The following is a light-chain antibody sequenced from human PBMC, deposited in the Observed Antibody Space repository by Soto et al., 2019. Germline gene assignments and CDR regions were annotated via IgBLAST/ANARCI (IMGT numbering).Light chain of an antibody. J-gene: IGKJ1*01. CDR3: HQRQSWPRT. CDR1: QTVSSR. V-gene: IGKV3-11*01. CDR2: VTS. Sequence: ESVLTQSPATLSSSPGERATLSCRASQTVSSRLAWYQHKPGQAPRLLIYVTSNRATGIPARFSGSGSGADFTLTISSLEPEDFAVYYCHQRQSWPRTFGQGTKVDIK.